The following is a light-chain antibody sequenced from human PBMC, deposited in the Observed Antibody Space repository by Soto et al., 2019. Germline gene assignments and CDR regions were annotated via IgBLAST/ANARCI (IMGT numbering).Light chain of an antibody. J-gene: IGKJ1*01. V-gene: IGKV3-20*01. CDR3: QQYGSSPWT. CDR2: GAS. CDR1: QSVSSSY. Sequence: FLSQGERATLSCRASQSVSSSYLAWYQQKPGQAPRLLIYGASSRATGIPDRFSGSGSGTDFTLTISRLEPEDFAVYYCQQYGSSPWTFGQGTKVDIK.